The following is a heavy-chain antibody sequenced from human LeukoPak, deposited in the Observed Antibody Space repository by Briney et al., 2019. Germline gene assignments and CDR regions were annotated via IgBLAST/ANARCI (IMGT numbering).Heavy chain of an antibody. CDR1: GGTFSSYA. D-gene: IGHD2-2*01. Sequence: GASVKVSCKASGGTFSSYAISWVRQAPGQGLEWLGWINTNIGRTNFAQKFRGRVTMTMDASIRTVYMELSRVRSDDTAVYYCARSDIVCSSTSCYTIDYWGQGTLVTVSS. CDR3: ARSDIVCSSTSCYTIDY. CDR2: INTNIGRT. J-gene: IGHJ4*02. V-gene: IGHV1-2*02.